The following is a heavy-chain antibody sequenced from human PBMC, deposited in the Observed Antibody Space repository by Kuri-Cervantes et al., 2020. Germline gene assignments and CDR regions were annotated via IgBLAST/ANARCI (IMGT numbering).Heavy chain of an antibody. J-gene: IGHJ4*02. D-gene: IGHD6-19*01. CDR3: ARGIAVAGLDY. V-gene: IGHV3-33*08. Sequence: GGSLRLSCAASGFTFSSYGMHWVRQAPGKGLEWVAVIWYDGNNKYYADSVKGRFTISRDNSKNTLYLQMNSLRAEDTAVYYCARGIAVAGLDYWGQGTLVTVSS. CDR2: IWYDGNNK. CDR1: GFTFSSYG.